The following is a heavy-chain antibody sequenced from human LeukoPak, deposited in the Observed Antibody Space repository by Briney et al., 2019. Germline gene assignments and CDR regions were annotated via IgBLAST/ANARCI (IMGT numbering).Heavy chain of an antibody. V-gene: IGHV4-34*01. D-gene: IGHD5-18*01. CDR3: ARDHAMEENDAFDI. CDR1: GGSFSGYY. CDR2: INHSGST. Sequence: SETLSLTCAVYGGSFSGYYWSWIRQPPGKGLEWIGEINHSGSTNYNPSLKSRVTISVDTSKNQFSLKLSSVTAADTAVYYCARDHAMEENDAFDIWGQGKMVTVSS. J-gene: IGHJ3*02.